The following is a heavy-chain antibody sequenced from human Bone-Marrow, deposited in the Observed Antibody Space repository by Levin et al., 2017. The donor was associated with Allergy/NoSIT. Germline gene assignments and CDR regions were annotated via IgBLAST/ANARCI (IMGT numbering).Heavy chain of an antibody. V-gene: IGHV3-23*01. CDR1: GFTFTTYP. Sequence: ETLSLTCAASGFTFTTYPMTGVRPAPGKGRGWFPVIRASGPRTYYSDSGKCRFTIARDNSNNTLDMQMNSLRVEDTATYYCAKDLNDYYGSGNYFVSWGQGTVVTVSS. CDR2: IRASGPRT. CDR3: AKDLNDYYGSGNYFVS. D-gene: IGHD3-10*01. J-gene: IGHJ4*02.